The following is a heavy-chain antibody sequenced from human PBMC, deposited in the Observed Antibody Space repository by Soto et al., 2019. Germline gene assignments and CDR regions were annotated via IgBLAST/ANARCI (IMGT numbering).Heavy chain of an antibody. Sequence: PSETLSLTCTVSGGSISSYYWSWIRQPAGKGLEWIGRIYTSGSTNYNPSLKSRVTMSVDTSENQFSLKLSSVTAADTAVYYCARETGLWQLVAGDWFDPWGQGTLVTVPS. D-gene: IGHD6-6*01. V-gene: IGHV4-4*07. CDR3: ARETGLWQLVAGDWFDP. CDR1: GGSISSYY. J-gene: IGHJ5*02. CDR2: IYTSGST.